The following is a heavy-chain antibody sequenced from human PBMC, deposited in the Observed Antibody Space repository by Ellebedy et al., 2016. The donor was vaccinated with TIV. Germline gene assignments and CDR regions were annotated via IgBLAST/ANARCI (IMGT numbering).Heavy chain of an antibody. D-gene: IGHD3-22*01. Sequence: SETLSLXXTVSGDSISSRTYYWGWIRQPPGKGLEWIGSIYYSGSTYYNPSLKSRVTISVDTSENQFSLRLSSVTAADTAVYYCARSSYYFDTSTYLLIDAFDIWGQGTMVTVSS. CDR3: ARSSYYFDTSTYLLIDAFDI. CDR2: IYYSGST. J-gene: IGHJ3*02. V-gene: IGHV4-39*01. CDR1: GDSISSRTYY.